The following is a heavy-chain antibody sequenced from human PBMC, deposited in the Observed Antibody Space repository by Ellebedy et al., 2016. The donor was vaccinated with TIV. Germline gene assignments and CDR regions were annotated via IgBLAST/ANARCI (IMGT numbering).Heavy chain of an antibody. V-gene: IGHV3-23*01. CDR2: ISGSGGST. D-gene: IGHD6-13*01. CDR1: GFTFSSYG. J-gene: IGHJ6*03. Sequence: GESLKISXAASGFTFSSYGMHWVRQAPGKGLEWVSAISGSGGSTYYADSVKGRFTISRDNSKNTLYLQMNSLRAEDTAVYYCAKNGGVGSSWYGGYYYYMDVWGKGTTVTVSS. CDR3: AKNGGVGSSWYGGYYYYMDV.